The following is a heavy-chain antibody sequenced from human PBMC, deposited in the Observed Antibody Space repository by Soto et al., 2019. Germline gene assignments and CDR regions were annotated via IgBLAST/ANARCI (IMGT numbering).Heavy chain of an antibody. CDR2: IIPIFGTA. Sequence: GASVKVSCKASGGTFSSYAISWVRQAPGQGLEWMGGIIPIFGTANYAQKFQGRVTITADESTSTAYMELSSLRSEDTAVYYCARAGYSSSWYPYPGDYYYYGMDVWGQGTTVTVSS. V-gene: IGHV1-69*13. CDR3: ARAGYSSSWYPYPGDYYYYGMDV. J-gene: IGHJ6*02. CDR1: GGTFSSYA. D-gene: IGHD6-13*01.